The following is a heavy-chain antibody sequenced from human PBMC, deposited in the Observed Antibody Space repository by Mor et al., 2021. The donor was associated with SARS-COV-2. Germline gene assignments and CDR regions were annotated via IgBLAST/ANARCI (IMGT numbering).Heavy chain of an antibody. CDR3: ATAIGAAARLSPFDF. Sequence: AMNWVRRAPGRGLEWVAAISSTGDSKYYTDSAKGRFTISRDNSKNSLYLQMNFLRAEDTAVYYCATAIGAAARLSPFDFWG. V-gene: IGHV3-23*01. CDR2: ISSTGDSK. CDR1: A. J-gene: IGHJ3*01. D-gene: IGHD6-13*01.